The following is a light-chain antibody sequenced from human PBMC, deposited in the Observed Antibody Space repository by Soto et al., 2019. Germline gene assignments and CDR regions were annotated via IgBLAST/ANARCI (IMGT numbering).Light chain of an antibody. Sequence: QSVLTQPASVSVSPGQSITISCTWTSSDIGGYNCVSWYHQHPGKAPKLMIYEVSNRPSGVSGRFSGSKSGNTASLTISGLQAEDEADYYCSSFRSGTTLFGTGTKVTVL. CDR2: EVS. V-gene: IGLV2-14*01. CDR3: SSFRSGTTL. J-gene: IGLJ1*01. CDR1: SSDIGGYNC.